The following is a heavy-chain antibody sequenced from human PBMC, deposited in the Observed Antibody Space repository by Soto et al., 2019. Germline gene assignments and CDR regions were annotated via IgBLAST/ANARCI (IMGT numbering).Heavy chain of an antibody. Sequence: ASVKVSCKASGYTFTGYYMHWVRQAPGQGLEWMGWINPNSGGTNYAQKFQGRVTMTRDTSISTAYMELSRLRSDDTAVYYCARDHTDGYGMDVWGQGTTVTVSS. V-gene: IGHV1-2*02. J-gene: IGHJ6*02. D-gene: IGHD5-18*01. CDR1: GYTFTGYY. CDR3: ARDHTDGYGMDV. CDR2: INPNSGGT.